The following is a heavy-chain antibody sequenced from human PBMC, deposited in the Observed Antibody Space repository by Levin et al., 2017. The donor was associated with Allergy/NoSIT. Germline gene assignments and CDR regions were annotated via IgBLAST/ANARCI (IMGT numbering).Heavy chain of an antibody. CDR2: IYYDDESSR. D-gene: IGHD3-10*01. CDR1: GFIFSTYG. V-gene: IGHV3-33*01. Sequence: GESLKISCEASGFIFSTYGMHWVRQAPGKGLEWVAVIYYDDESSRYSADHGQGRFTISRDNCQNSLYLQINSLRAEDTGINGGARAYHLRGNRCDPWGQGTQVTVSS. CDR3: ARAYHLRGNRCDP. J-gene: IGHJ5*02.